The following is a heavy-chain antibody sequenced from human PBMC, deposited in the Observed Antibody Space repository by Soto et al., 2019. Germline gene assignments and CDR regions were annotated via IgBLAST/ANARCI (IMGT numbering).Heavy chain of an antibody. D-gene: IGHD1-26*01. Sequence: QVTLKEYGPVLVDTTETLTLTCTVSGFSLSNARMGVSWIRQPPGKALEWLAHIFSNDEKSYSTSLKSRLTISKDTSKSQVVLTMTNMDAVDTATYYCARPLRSYSGSYYGASDIWGQGTMVTVSS. V-gene: IGHV2-26*01. CDR1: GFSLSNARMG. CDR3: ARPLRSYSGSYYGASDI. CDR2: IFSNDEK. J-gene: IGHJ3*02.